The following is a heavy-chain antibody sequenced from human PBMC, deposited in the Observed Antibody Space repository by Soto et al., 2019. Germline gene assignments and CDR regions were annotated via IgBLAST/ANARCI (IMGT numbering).Heavy chain of an antibody. CDR1: GYSFSSYW. J-gene: IGHJ4*02. CDR3: ARPYSSRWDPAY. CDR2: IYPGDSET. V-gene: IGHV5-51*01. D-gene: IGHD4-4*01. Sequence: GESLKISCKGSGYSFSSYWIGWVRQMPGKGLECVGIIYPGDSETRYSPSFQGQVTISADKSINTAYLEWSSLKASDTAIYYCARPYSSRWDPAYWGQGTLVTVSS.